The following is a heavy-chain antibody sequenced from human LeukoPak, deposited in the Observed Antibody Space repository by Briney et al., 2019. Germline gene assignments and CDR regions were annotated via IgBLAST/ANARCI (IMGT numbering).Heavy chain of an antibody. V-gene: IGHV3-23*01. Sequence: GGSLRLSCAASGFTFSSYAMSWVRQAPGKGLEWVSAISGSGVATYYADSVTGRFTISRDNSKNTLYLQMNSLRAEDTALYYCAKEVNNWNYVPFDYWGQGTLVTVSS. CDR2: ISGSGVAT. D-gene: IGHD1-7*01. J-gene: IGHJ4*02. CDR1: GFTFSSYA. CDR3: AKEVNNWNYVPFDY.